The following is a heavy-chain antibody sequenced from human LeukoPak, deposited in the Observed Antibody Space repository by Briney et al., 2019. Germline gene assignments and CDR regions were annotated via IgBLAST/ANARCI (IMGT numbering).Heavy chain of an antibody. V-gene: IGHV3-23*01. CDR2: ISGSGGST. CDR1: GFTFDDLG. D-gene: IGHD3-10*01. J-gene: IGHJ4*02. Sequence: PGGSLRLSCAASGFTFDDLGMSWVRQAPGKGLEWVSAISGSGGSTYYADSVKGRFTISRDNSKNTLYLQTNSLRAEDTAVYYCAKDRGIISDYWGQGTLVTVSS. CDR3: AKDRGIISDY.